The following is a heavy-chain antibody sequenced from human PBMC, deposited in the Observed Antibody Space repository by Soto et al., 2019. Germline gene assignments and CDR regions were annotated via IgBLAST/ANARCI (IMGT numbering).Heavy chain of an antibody. Sequence: EVQLVESGGNLVQPGGSLRLSCAASGFRFSIYSMTWVRQAPGKGLEWSAYITSDTKTIKYADSVKGRFTISRDNDNNLVYLYMNSLRDEDTAVYYCARAVEGHFDYWGQGTVVTVSA. CDR1: GFRFSIYS. V-gene: IGHV3-48*02. CDR2: ITSDTKTI. CDR3: ARAVEGHFDY. J-gene: IGHJ4*02. D-gene: IGHD6-19*01.